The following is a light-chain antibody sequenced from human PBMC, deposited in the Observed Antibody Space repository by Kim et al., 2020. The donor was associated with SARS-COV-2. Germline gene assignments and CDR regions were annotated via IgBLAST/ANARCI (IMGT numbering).Light chain of an antibody. J-gene: IGKJ4*01. CDR3: QQYSNSLLT. CDR1: QSVLYSSANKSY. CDR2: WAS. Sequence: DIVMTQSPDSLAVSLGERASINCKSSQSVLYSSANKSYLAWYQQKAGQPPKLLIYWASTRESGVPDRFSGSGSGTDFTPTISSLQAEDVAVYYCQQYSNSLLTFGGGTKLEIK. V-gene: IGKV4-1*01.